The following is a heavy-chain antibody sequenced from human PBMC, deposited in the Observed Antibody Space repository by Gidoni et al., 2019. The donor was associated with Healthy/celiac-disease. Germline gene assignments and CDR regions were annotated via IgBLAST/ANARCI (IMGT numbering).Heavy chain of an antibody. V-gene: IGHV4-34*01. CDR1: GGSFSGYY. CDR3: ARVANYCSSTSCYPYWFDP. J-gene: IGHJ5*02. CDR2: INHSGST. D-gene: IGHD2-2*01. Sequence: QVQLQQWGAGLLKPSETLSLPCAVYGGSFSGYYWSWIRQPPGKGLEWIGEINHSGSTNYNPSLKSRVTISVDTSKNQFSLKLSSVTAADTAVYYCARVANYCSSTSCYPYWFDPWGQGTLVTVSS.